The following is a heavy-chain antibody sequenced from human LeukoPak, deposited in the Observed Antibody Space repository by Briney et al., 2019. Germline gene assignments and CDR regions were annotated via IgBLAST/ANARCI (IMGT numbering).Heavy chain of an antibody. V-gene: IGHV1-69*06. J-gene: IGHJ5*02. D-gene: IGHD1-26*01. CDR3: ARGGWDSRDGWFDP. Sequence: SVKVSCKTSGGTLSDSAISWVRQAPGQGLEWMGGIIPMFTTTNYAQKFQGRVTTTADKSTSTAYMELSSLRSEDTAVYYCARGGWDSRDGWFDPWGQGTLVTVSS. CDR1: GGTLSDSA. CDR2: IIPMFTTT.